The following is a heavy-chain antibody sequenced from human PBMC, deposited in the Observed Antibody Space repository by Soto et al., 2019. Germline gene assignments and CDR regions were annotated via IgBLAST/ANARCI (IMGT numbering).Heavy chain of an antibody. Sequence: GDALKISCKFSGYIFTSYLIFFVRQMPGKFLEWMGIIYPGDSDTRYSPSFQVQVTISADKYISTAYLQWSSLRASDTAMYYCARGYNSGCSINKYYIELWGQGNMVNVSS. J-gene: IGHJ4*02. D-gene: IGHD6-19*01. CDR2: IYPGDSDT. CDR3: ARGYNSGCSINKYYIEL. V-gene: IGHV5-51*01. CDR1: GYIFTSYL.